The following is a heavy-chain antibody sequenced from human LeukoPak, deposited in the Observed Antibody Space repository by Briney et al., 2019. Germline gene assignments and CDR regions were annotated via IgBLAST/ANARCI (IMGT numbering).Heavy chain of an antibody. Sequence: SETLSLTCTVSGGSISDCYWSWIRQPPGKGLEWIGYFYYSGSSNYSPSLKSRVTILVDTSKNQFSLKLSSVTAADTAVYYCAKLGIAVAGTRYLQQWGPGTLVTVSS. CDR1: GGSISDCY. V-gene: IGHV4-59*01. J-gene: IGHJ1*01. CDR2: FYYSGSS. D-gene: IGHD6-19*01. CDR3: AKLGIAVAGTRYLQQ.